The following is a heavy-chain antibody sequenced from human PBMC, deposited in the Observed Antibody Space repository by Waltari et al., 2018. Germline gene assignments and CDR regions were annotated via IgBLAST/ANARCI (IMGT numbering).Heavy chain of an antibody. CDR1: GDSVSNNGAA. D-gene: IGHD2-15*01. Sequence: QIQLQQSGPRLVKPSQTLSLTCAISGDSVSNNGAAWNWIRQSPSRGLEWLGWKYFRSKWYYAYAASRRSRLTINSDTSKNQFSLQLNSVIPEDTAVYYCARDPPNCQGCFDYWAQGTLVTVSS. CDR2: KYFRSKWYY. CDR3: ARDPPNCQGCFDY. V-gene: IGHV6-1*01. J-gene: IGHJ4*02.